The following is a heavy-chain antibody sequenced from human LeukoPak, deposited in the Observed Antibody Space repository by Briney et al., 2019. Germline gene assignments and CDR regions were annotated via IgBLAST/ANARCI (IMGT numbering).Heavy chain of an antibody. V-gene: IGHV4-34*01. CDR3: ATENGFNDY. CDR2: INHSGST. D-gene: IGHD2-8*01. J-gene: IGHJ4*02. Sequence: SETLSLTCAVYGGSFSGYYWSWIRQPPGKGLEWIGEINHSGSTNYNPSLKSRATISVDTSKNQFSLKLSSVTAADTAVYYCATENGFNDYWGQGTLVTVSS. CDR1: GGSFSGYY.